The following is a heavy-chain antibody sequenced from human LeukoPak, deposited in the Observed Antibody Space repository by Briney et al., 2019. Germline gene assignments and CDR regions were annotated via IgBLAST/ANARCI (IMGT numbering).Heavy chain of an antibody. CDR3: AREGYYGDYVDY. D-gene: IGHD4-17*01. J-gene: IGHJ4*02. CDR2: IYYSGST. CDR1: GGSISSYY. V-gene: IGHV4-59*01. Sequence: PPETLSLTCTVSGGSISSYYWSWIRQPPGKGLEWIGYIYYSGSTNYNPSLKSRVTISVDTSKNQFSLKLSSVTAADTAVYYCAREGYYGDYVDYWGQGTLVTVSS.